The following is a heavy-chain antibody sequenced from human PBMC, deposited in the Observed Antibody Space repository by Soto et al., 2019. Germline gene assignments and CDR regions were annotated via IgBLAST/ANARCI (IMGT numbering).Heavy chain of an antibody. Sequence: GGSLRLSCAASGFTFSSYGMHWVRQAPGKGLEWVAVISYDGSNKYYADSVKGRFTISRDNSKNTLYLQMNSLRAEDTAVYYCARGYYYDSSGYYPDFDYWGQGTLVTVSS. J-gene: IGHJ4*02. D-gene: IGHD3-22*01. CDR2: ISYDGSNK. V-gene: IGHV3-30*03. CDR1: GFTFSSYG. CDR3: ARGYYYDSSGYYPDFDY.